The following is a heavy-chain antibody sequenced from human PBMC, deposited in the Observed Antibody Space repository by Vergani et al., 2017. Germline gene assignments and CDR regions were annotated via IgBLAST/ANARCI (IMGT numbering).Heavy chain of an antibody. CDR2: IHHSGDT. CDR3: ARHRGSGGFFHSSYFDGVDV. CDR1: DSSIMTNPY. J-gene: IGHJ6*04. Sequence: VQLQESAPGLVKPSETLTLTCDVSDSSIMTNPYWGWFRQSPGKGLEWIGFIHHSGDTHYNSSLKSRVSISIGSSSKFSLSLTSVTVADTAIYYCARHRGSGGFFHSSYFDGVDVWGDGTTVTVSS. V-gene: IGHV4-38-2*01. D-gene: IGHD3-10*01.